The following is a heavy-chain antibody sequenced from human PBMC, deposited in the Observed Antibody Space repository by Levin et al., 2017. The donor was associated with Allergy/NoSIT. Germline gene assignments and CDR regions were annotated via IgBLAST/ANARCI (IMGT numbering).Heavy chain of an antibody. Sequence: ASVKVSCKASGYTFTSYDINWVRQATGQGLEWMGWMNPNSGNTGYAQKFQGRVTMTRNTSISTAYMELSSLRSEDTAVYYCARIQGDPNWFDPWGQGTLVTVSS. CDR2: MNPNSGNT. V-gene: IGHV1-8*01. J-gene: IGHJ5*02. D-gene: IGHD3-10*01. CDR1: GYTFTSYD. CDR3: ARIQGDPNWFDP.